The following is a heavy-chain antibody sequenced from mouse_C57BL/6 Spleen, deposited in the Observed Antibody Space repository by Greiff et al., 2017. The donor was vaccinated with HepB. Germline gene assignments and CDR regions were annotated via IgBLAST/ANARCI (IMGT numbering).Heavy chain of an antibody. CDR1: GYTFTSYW. CDR3: ARGGYYGSSYYYFDY. J-gene: IGHJ2*01. CDR2: IDPSDSET. D-gene: IGHD1-1*01. V-gene: IGHV1-52*01. Sequence: VKLQQPGAELVRPGSSVKLSCKASGYTFTSYWMHWVKQRPIQGLEWIGNIDPSDSETHYNQKFKDKATLTVDKSSSTAYMQLSSLTSEDSAVYYCARGGYYGSSYYYFDYWGQGTTLTVSS.